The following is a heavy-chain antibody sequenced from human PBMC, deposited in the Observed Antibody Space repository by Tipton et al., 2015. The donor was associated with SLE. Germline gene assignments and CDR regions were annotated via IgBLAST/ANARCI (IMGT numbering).Heavy chain of an antibody. V-gene: IGHV4-59*08. CDR2: IYYSGST. D-gene: IGHD5-24*01. CDR3: ARQTPRSDGYFDY. J-gene: IGHJ4*02. Sequence: TLSLTCTVSGGSISSYYWSWIRQPPGKGLEWIGDIYYSGSTNYNPSLKSRVTISVDMSKNQFSLKLSSVTAADTAVYYCARQTPRSDGYFDYWGQGTLVTVSS. CDR1: GGSISSYY.